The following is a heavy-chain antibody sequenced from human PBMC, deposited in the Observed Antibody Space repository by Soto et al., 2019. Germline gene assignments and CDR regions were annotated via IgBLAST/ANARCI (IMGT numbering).Heavy chain of an antibody. J-gene: IGHJ4*02. CDR1: GFPFSSNA. CDR2: ISDTGTST. CDR3: AKPISGYYAPSDH. V-gene: IGHV3-23*01. D-gene: IGHD3-22*01. Sequence: GGSLRLSCAASGFPFSSNAMSWVRQAPGKGLEWVSTISDTGTSTFYADSVKGRFTISRDNSKSTLFLQMNSLRGDDTAIYYCAKPISGYYAPSDHWGQGTQVTVS.